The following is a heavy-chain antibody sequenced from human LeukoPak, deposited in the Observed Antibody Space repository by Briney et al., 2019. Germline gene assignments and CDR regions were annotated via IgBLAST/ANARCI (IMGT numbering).Heavy chain of an antibody. J-gene: IGHJ6*03. D-gene: IGHD4-17*01. CDR3: ARAYGDYVYYYYYMDV. V-gene: IGHV3-48*04. CDR2: ISGGSSTI. CDR1: GFTFSIYS. Sequence: PGGSLRLSCAASGFTFSIYSMNWVRQSPGRGLEWGSYISGGSSTIYYADSVKGRFTISRDNAKNSLYLQMNSLRAEDTAVYYCARAYGDYVYYYYYMDVWGKGTTVTVSS.